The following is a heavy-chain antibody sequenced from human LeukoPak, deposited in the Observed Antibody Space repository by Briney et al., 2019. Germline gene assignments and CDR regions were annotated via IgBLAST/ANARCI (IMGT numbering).Heavy chain of an antibody. J-gene: IGHJ5*02. V-gene: IGHV4-39*01. CDR2: IYYSGST. D-gene: IGHD2-21*02. Sequence: SETPSHTCTVSGGSICSSRYYWGWIRQPPGNGLGLIGRIYYSGSTYYNPSLKSRVTISVDTSKNQCSLKWSAWNAADTAVYYCARPAGRAYCGGDCVRHWFDPWGQGPLVSVST. CDR3: ARPAGRAYCGGDCVRHWFDP. CDR1: GGSICSSRYY.